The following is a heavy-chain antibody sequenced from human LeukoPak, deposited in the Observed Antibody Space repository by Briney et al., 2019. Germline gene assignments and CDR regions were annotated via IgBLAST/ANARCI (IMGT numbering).Heavy chain of an antibody. CDR2: INHSGST. D-gene: IGHD2-21*02. V-gene: IGHV4-34*01. CDR3: AYRAYCGGDCYFDY. J-gene: IGHJ4*02. CDR1: GGSFSGYY. Sequence: SETLSLTCAVYGGSFSGYYWSWIRQPPGKGLEWIGEINHSGSTNYNPSLKSRVTISVDTSKNQFSLKLSSVTAADTAVYYCAYRAYCGGDCYFDYWGQGTLVTVS.